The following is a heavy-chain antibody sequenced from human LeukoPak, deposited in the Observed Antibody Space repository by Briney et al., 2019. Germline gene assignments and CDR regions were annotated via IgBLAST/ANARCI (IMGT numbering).Heavy chain of an antibody. Sequence: SETLSLTCTVSGGSISSYYWSWIRQPPGKGLEWMGRIYTSGSTNYNPSLKSRVTMSVDTSKNQFSLKLSSVTAADTAVYYCARDWLVRGVIILNWFDLWGQGTLVTVSS. J-gene: IGHJ5*02. CDR2: IYTSGST. CDR3: ARDWLVRGVIILNWFDL. D-gene: IGHD3-10*01. CDR1: GGSISSYY. V-gene: IGHV4-4*07.